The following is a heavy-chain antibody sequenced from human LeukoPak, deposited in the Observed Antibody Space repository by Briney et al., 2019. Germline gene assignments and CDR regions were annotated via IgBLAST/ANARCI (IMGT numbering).Heavy chain of an antibody. Sequence: SETLSLTCTVSGGSITNYYWSWIRQPPGKGLEWIGYIYSNENTNYNPSLRSRVTISADTSKSQFSLKLNSVTAADTAVYYCARQGFFDNWGQGALVTVSS. CDR3: ARQGFFDN. CDR2: IYSNENT. V-gene: IGHV4-59*01. J-gene: IGHJ4*02. CDR1: GGSITNYY.